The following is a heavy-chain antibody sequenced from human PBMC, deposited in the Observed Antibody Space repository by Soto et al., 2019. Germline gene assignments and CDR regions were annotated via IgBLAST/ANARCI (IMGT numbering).Heavy chain of an antibody. J-gene: IGHJ6*02. Sequence: PSETLSLTCTVSGGSLSGGTNYGSWVRQSPGKEMEWIGYIYDRGSTKYNPSLKSRVTISQDTSSNQFSLKLSSVTAADTAVYYCARDGRYYDFWSGLAIVRGMDVWGQGTTVTVSS. V-gene: IGHV4-61*01. CDR1: GGSLSGGTNY. D-gene: IGHD3-3*01. CDR2: IYDRGST. CDR3: ARDGRYYDFWSGLAIVRGMDV.